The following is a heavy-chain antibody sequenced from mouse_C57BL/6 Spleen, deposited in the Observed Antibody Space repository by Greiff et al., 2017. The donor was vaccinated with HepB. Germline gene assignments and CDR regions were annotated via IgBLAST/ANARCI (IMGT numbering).Heavy chain of an antibody. D-gene: IGHD3-2*02. J-gene: IGHJ3*01. CDR2: IYPRSGNT. CDR3: AGDSSGSFAY. V-gene: IGHV1-81*01. Sequence: QVHVKQSGAELARPGASVKLSCKASGYTFTSYGISWVKQRTGQGLEWIGEIYPRSGNTYYNEKFKGKATLTADKSSSTAYMELRSLTSEDSAVYFCAGDSSGSFAYWGQGTLVTVSA. CDR1: GYTFTSYG.